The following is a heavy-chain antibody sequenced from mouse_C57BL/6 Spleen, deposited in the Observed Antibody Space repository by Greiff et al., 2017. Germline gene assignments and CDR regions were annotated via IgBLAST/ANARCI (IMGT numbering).Heavy chain of an antibody. V-gene: IGHV1-69*01. CDR1: GYTFTSSW. D-gene: IGHD2-3*01. Sequence: QVQLQQPGAELVMPGASVKLSCKASGYTFTSSWMHWVKQRPGQGLEWIGEIDPSDSYTNYNQKFKGKSTLTVDKSSSTAYLQLSSLTSEDSAVYYCARYDGYYWYFDVWGTGTTVTVSS. CDR3: ARYDGYYWYFDV. J-gene: IGHJ1*03. CDR2: IDPSDSYT.